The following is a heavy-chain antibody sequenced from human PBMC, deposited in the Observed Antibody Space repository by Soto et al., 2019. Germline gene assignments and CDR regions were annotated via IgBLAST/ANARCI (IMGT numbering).Heavy chain of an antibody. Sequence: GESLKISCKGSGYSFTSYWIGWVRQMPGKGLEWMGIIYPGDSDTRYSPSFQGQVTISADKSISTAYLQWSSLKASDTAMYYCATSLRPHYDILTGYYNEPQVDYWCQAPLVTVSS. CDR2: IYPGDSDT. CDR1: GYSFTSYW. V-gene: IGHV5-51*01. CDR3: ATSLRPHYDILTGYYNEPQVDY. D-gene: IGHD3-9*01. J-gene: IGHJ4*02.